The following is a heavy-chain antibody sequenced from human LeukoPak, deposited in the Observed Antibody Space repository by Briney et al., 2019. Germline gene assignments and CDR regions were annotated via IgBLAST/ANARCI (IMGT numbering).Heavy chain of an antibody. CDR1: GGTCSSYA. D-gene: IGHD2-2*01. Sequence: SVNVSCNASGGTCSSYAISWVRQAPGHGLEWLGGIHPFFGTANYAQKFPGRVTITADNSRSTAYMELSSQRYEDTAVYYCAIDPTRYCSSTSCSDAFDIWGQGTMVTVSS. V-gene: IGHV1-69*06. J-gene: IGHJ3*02. CDR2: IHPFFGTA. CDR3: AIDPTRYCSSTSCSDAFDI.